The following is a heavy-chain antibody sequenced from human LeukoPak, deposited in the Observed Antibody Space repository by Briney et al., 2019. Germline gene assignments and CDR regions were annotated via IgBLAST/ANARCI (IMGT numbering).Heavy chain of an antibody. D-gene: IGHD4-23*01. V-gene: IGHV3-7*03. J-gene: IGHJ6*04. CDR2: IKQDGSEK. CDR1: GFTFSSYW. CDR3: ARGAYGGRGYYYGGGV. Sequence: PGGSLRLYCAASGFTFSSYWMNWVRQAPGKGLEWVANIKQDGSEKYYVDSVKGRFTISRDNTKNSLYLQMNSLRAEDTAVYFCARGAYGGRGYYYGGGVWGKGTTVTVSS.